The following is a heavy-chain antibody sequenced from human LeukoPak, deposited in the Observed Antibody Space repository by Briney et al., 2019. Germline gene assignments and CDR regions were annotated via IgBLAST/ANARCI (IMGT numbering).Heavy chain of an antibody. CDR1: GYTFTGYY. CDR3: ARYIIVGATYQHFDY. D-gene: IGHD1-26*01. CDR2: INPNSGGT. V-gene: IGHV1-2*06. J-gene: IGHJ4*02. Sequence: GASVKVSCKASGYTFTGYYMHWVRQAPGQGLEWMGRINPNSGGTNYAQKFQGRVTMTRDTSISTAYMELSRLRSDDTAVYYCARYIIVGATYQHFDYWGQGALVTVSS.